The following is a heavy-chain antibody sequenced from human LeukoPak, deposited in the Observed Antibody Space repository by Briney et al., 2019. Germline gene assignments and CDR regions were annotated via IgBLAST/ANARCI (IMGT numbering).Heavy chain of an antibody. D-gene: IGHD4-17*01. CDR2: FDPEDGET. J-gene: IGHJ4*02. CDR1: GYTLTELS. CDR3: ATVTYGDYVFDY. Sequence: ASVKVSCKVSGYTLTELSMHWVRQAPGKGLEWMGGFDPEDGETIYAQKFQGRVTMTEDTSTDTAYMELSSLRSEDTAVYYCATVTYGDYVFDYWGQGTLVTVSP. V-gene: IGHV1-24*01.